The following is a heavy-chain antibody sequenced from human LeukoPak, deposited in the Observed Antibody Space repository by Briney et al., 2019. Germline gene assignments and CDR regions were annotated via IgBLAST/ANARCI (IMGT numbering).Heavy chain of an antibody. V-gene: IGHV3-23*01. D-gene: IGHD3-16*02. CDR1: GFTFSSYA. J-gene: IGHJ6*02. Sequence: GASLRLSCAASGFTFSSYAMSWVRQAPGKGLEWVSAISGSGGSTYYGDSVKGRFTISRDNSKNTLYLQMNSLRAEDTAVYYCAKDGPQVSAMDVWGQGTTVTVSS. CDR2: ISGSGGST. CDR3: AKDGPQVSAMDV.